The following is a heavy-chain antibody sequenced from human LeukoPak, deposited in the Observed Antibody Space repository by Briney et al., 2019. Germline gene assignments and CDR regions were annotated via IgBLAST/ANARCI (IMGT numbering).Heavy chain of an antibody. V-gene: IGHV3-23*01. CDR2: ISASGGTT. J-gene: IGHJ4*02. CDR1: GFTFSNYA. CDR3: AKDHPSGYYFDY. D-gene: IGHD1-14*01. Sequence: PGGSLRLSCAASGFTFSNYAMRWVRQAPGKGLEWVSAISASGGTTYYADSVKGRFTISRDNSKNTLFLQMNSLRAKDTAIYYCAKDHPSGYYFDYWGQGTLVTVSS.